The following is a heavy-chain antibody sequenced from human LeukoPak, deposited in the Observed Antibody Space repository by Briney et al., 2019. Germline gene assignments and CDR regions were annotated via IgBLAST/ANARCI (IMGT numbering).Heavy chain of an antibody. D-gene: IGHD2-2*01. CDR1: GGSFSGYY. V-gene: IGHV4-34*01. CDR2: INHSGST. CDR3: ATRLVARGVDY. J-gene: IGHJ4*02. Sequence: TSETLSLTCAVYGGSFSGYYWSWIRQPPGRGLEWIGEINHSGSTNYNPSLKSRVTISVDTSKNQFSLKLSFVTAADTAVYYCATRLVARGVDYWGQGTLVTVSS.